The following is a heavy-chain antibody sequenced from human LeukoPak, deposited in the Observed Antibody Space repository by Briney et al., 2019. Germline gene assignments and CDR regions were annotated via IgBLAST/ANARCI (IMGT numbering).Heavy chain of an antibody. CDR3: ARVLRGAYYDILTGRADY. CDR2: ISAYNGNT. J-gene: IGHJ4*02. D-gene: IGHD3-9*01. Sequence: ASVKVSCKASGYTFTSYGISWVRRAPGQGLEWMGWISAYNGNTNYAQKLQGRVTMTTDTSTSTAYMELRSLRSDDTAVYYRARVLRGAYYDILTGRADYWGQGTLVTVSS. CDR1: GYTFTSYG. V-gene: IGHV1-18*01.